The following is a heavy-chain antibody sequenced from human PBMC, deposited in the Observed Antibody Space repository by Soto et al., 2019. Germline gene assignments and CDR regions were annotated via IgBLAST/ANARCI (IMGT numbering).Heavy chain of an antibody. Sequence: QITLKESGPTLVKPTQTLTLTCTFSGFSLTTRGVGVGWIRQPPGKALECLALIYWDDDKRYSPSLQSRLTTTIATPSNPVALTMTSADPVDTATYYCAHIPNYYQSDWFDPWGQGTLVSVSS. CDR1: GFSLTTRGVG. CDR2: IYWDDDK. CDR3: AHIPNYYQSDWFDP. D-gene: IGHD3-10*01. J-gene: IGHJ5*02. V-gene: IGHV2-5*02.